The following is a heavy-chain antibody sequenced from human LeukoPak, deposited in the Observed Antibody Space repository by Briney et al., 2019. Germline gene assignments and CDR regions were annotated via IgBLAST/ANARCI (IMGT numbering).Heavy chain of an antibody. V-gene: IGHV4-4*02. CDR2: IYHSGST. CDR1: GDSVGSSHW. CDR3: ASRSSWSLGAFDI. J-gene: IGHJ3*02. Sequence: PSGTLSLTCVVSGDSVGSSHWWSWVRQPPGKGLEWIGEIYHSGSTNYNPSLKSRVTISVDKSKNQFSLKLSSVTAADTAVYYCASRSSWSLGAFDIWGQGTMVTVSS. D-gene: IGHD6-13*01.